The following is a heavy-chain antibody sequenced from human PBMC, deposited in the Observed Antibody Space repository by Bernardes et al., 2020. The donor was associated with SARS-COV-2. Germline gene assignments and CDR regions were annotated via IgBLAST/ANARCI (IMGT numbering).Heavy chain of an antibody. CDR2: IDLGDSST. J-gene: IGHJ6*02. Sequence: GESLQISCKGSGYNFPDYLIDWVRQMPGKGLEWMGTIDLGDSSTILNPSFQGHVIISTDKSINTAYLQWDTLKASDTAMYYCAGTQRKHQDIPFFAYYGTDVWGQGTTVTVSS. V-gene: IGHV5-10-1*01. D-gene: IGHD2-21*01. CDR3: AGTQRKHQDIPFFAYYGTDV. CDR1: GYNFPDYL.